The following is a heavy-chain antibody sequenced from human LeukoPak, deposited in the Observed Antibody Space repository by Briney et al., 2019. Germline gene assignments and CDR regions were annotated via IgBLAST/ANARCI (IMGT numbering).Heavy chain of an antibody. CDR2: IYSDGRT. CDR1: GFTVRSTY. Sequence: GGSLRLSCGASGFTVRSTYMSWVRRAPGKGLEWVSVIYSDGRTYYADSVKGRFTISRDNGKNTLFLQMNNVRAEDTAVYYCASLWFGQLSVNNDYHMDAWGKGTTVTISS. J-gene: IGHJ6*03. V-gene: IGHV3-53*01. CDR3: ASLWFGQLSVNNDYHMDA. D-gene: IGHD3-10*01.